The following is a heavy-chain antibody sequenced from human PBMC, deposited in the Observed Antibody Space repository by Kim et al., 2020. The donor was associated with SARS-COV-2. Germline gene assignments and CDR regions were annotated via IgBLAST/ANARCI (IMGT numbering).Heavy chain of an antibody. Sequence: SETLSLTCTVSGGSVSSGSYYWSWIRQPPGKGLEWIGYIYYSGSTNYNPSLKSRVTTSVDTSKNQFSLKLSSVTAADTAVYYCARGTWIQVSDYWGQGT. CDR3: ARGTWIQVSDY. V-gene: IGHV4-61*01. J-gene: IGHJ4*02. D-gene: IGHD5-18*01. CDR1: GGSVSSGSYY. CDR2: IYYSGST.